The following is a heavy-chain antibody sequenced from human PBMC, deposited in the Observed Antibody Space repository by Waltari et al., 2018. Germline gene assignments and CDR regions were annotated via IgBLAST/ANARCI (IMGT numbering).Heavy chain of an antibody. V-gene: IGHV3-53*02. D-gene: IGHD2-15*01. Sequence: ELQLVETGGGLVRPGGSLRLSCAATGFTVRSNYINWVRQAPGKRPEWLSVIYSGGSTDYADSVKGRFTISRDNSKNTLYLQMDSLTAEDTAIYYCARGAFRAYQPLLYFDYWGLGTPVTVSS. CDR1: GFTVRSNY. J-gene: IGHJ4*02. CDR2: IYSGGST. CDR3: ARGAFRAYQPLLYFDY.